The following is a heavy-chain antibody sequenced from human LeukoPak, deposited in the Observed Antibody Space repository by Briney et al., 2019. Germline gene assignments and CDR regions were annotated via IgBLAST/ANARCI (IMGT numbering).Heavy chain of an antibody. CDR2: INMDGSST. D-gene: IGHD1-26*01. CDR3: ARAGSYRFDF. CDR1: GFTFNSYW. Sequence: GGSLRLSCAASGFTFNSYWMHWVRQTPGKGLVWVSRINMDGSSTSYADSVKGRFTISRDNAKNTLFLQMNSLRADDTAVYYCARAGSYRFDFWGQGTLVTVSS. J-gene: IGHJ5*01. V-gene: IGHV3-74*01.